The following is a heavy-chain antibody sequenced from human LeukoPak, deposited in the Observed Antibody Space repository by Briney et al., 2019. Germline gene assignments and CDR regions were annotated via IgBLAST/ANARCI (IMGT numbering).Heavy chain of an antibody. V-gene: IGHV3-48*03. CDR2: ISSSGTTI. J-gene: IGHJ4*02. CDR1: GFTFSSYD. CDR3: AREMWFGALNHFDN. D-gene: IGHD3-10*01. Sequence: GGSLRLSCAASGFTFSSYDMNWVRQAPGKGLEWFSYISSSGTTICYADSVKGRFTISRDNAKNSLYLQMNSLRAEDTAVYYCAREMWFGALNHFDNWGQGTLVTVSS.